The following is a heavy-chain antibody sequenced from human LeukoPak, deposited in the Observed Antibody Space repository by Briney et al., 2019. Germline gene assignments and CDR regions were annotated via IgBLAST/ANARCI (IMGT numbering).Heavy chain of an antibody. V-gene: IGHV1-69*06. CDR3: AREGGSDAFDI. D-gene: IGHD3-16*01. J-gene: IGHJ3*02. CDR2: IIPIFGTA. CDR1: GGTFSSYA. Sequence: SVKVSCKASGGTFSSYAISWVRQAPGQGLEWMGGIIPIFGTANYAQKFRGTITITADKPTNIAYMELSSLRSDDTAVYYCAREGGSDAFDIWGQGTMVTVST.